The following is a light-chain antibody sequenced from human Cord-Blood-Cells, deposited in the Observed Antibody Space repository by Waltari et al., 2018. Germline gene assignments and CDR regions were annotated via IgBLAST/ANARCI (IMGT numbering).Light chain of an antibody. J-gene: IGLJ2*01. CDR1: KLGAKY. CDR2: QES. Sequence: SYELTQPPSVSVSPGQTASITCSGDKLGAKYACWYQQKPGQSPVLAIYQESKRPSGLPERFSGSNSGNTATLTISGTQAMDEADYYCQAWDSSTVVFGGGTKLTVL. CDR3: QAWDSSTVV. V-gene: IGLV3-1*01.